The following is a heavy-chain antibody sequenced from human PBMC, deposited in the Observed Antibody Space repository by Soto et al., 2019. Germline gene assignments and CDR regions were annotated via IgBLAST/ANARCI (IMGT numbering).Heavy chain of an antibody. D-gene: IGHD6-19*01. CDR1: GGTFSSYT. J-gene: IGHJ4*02. CDR2: IIPILGIA. CDR3: ARDDAVAGRSDY. Sequence: SVKVSCKASGGTFSSYTISWVRQAPGQGLEWMGRIIPILGIANYAQKFQGRVTITTDKSTSTAYMEQSSLRSEDTAVYYCARDDAVAGRSDYWGQGTLVTAPQ. V-gene: IGHV1-69*04.